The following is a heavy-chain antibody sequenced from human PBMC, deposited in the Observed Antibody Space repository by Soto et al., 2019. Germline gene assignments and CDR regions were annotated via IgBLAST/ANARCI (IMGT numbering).Heavy chain of an antibody. Sequence: SETLSLTCAVYGGSFSGYYWSWIRQPPGKGLEWIGEINHSGSTNYNPSLKSRVTISVDTSKNQFSLKLSSVTAADTAVYYCARERITMVRGGYYYYYYGMDVWGQGTTVTVSS. J-gene: IGHJ6*02. CDR2: INHSGST. V-gene: IGHV4-34*01. CDR1: GGSFSGYY. CDR3: ARERITMVRGGYYYYYYGMDV. D-gene: IGHD3-10*01.